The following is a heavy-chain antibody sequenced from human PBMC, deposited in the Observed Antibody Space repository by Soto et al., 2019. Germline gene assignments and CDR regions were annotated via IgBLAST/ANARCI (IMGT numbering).Heavy chain of an antibody. V-gene: IGHV3-33*01. CDR1: GFTFSSYG. CDR3: AREDIVVVVAATLSSDYYGMDV. Sequence: GSLRLSCAASGFTFSSYGMHWVRQAPGMGLEWVAVIWYDGSNKYYADSVKGRFTISRDNSKNTLYLQMNSLRAEDTAVYYCAREDIVVVVAATLSSDYYGMDVWGQGT. CDR2: IWYDGSNK. J-gene: IGHJ6*02. D-gene: IGHD2-15*01.